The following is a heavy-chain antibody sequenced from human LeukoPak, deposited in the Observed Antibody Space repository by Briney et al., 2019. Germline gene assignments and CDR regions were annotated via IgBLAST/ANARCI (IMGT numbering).Heavy chain of an antibody. Sequence: PGGSLRLSCAASGFTFSSYSMNWVRQAPGKGLEWVSSISSSSYIYYADSVKGRFTISRDNAKDSLYLQMNSLRAEDTAVYYCATPHYYGSPSGMDVWGQGTTVTVSS. V-gene: IGHV3-21*01. CDR3: ATPHYYGSPSGMDV. CDR2: ISSSSYI. CDR1: GFTFSSYS. J-gene: IGHJ6*02. D-gene: IGHD3-10*01.